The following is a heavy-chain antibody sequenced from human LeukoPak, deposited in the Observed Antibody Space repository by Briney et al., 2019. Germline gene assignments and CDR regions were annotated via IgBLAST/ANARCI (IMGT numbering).Heavy chain of an antibody. Sequence: GGSLRLSCAASGFTFSNYWMSWVRQAPGKGLEWLANIKQDGSEKDYVDSVKGRFTISRDNAKNSLYLQMNSLRAEDTAVYYCAGEGYYNYAFDIWGQGTMVTVSS. CDR2: IKQDGSEK. V-gene: IGHV3-7*01. J-gene: IGHJ3*02. CDR1: GFTFSNYW. CDR3: AGEGYYNYAFDI. D-gene: IGHD3-10*01.